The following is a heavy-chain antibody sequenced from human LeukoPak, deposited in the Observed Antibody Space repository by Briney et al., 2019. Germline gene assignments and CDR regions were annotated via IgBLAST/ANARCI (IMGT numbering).Heavy chain of an antibody. D-gene: IGHD6-19*01. Sequence: SETLSLTCIVSGYSVDSGYFWGWIRQPPGKGLEWIGNIHHSGTTYYNPSLKSRVTISVDTSKNQFSLNLNSVTAADTAFYYCARDIGSGWSPGYWGQGTLVTVSS. CDR1: GYSVDSGYF. V-gene: IGHV4-38-2*02. CDR2: IHHSGTT. J-gene: IGHJ4*02. CDR3: ARDIGSGWSPGY.